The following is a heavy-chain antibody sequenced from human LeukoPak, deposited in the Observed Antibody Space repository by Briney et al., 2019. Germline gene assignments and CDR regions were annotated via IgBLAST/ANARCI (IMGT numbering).Heavy chain of an antibody. CDR1: GYTLTELS. J-gene: IGHJ4*02. D-gene: IGHD2-2*02. Sequence: SVKVSCKVSGYTLTELSMHWVRQAPGKGLEWMGGFDPEDGETIYAQKFQGRVTMTEDTSTDTAYMELSSLRSEDTAVYYCATVRYLGYCSSTSCYTPHRYYFDYWGQGTLVTVSS. V-gene: IGHV1-24*01. CDR2: FDPEDGET. CDR3: ATVRYLGYCSSTSCYTPHRYYFDY.